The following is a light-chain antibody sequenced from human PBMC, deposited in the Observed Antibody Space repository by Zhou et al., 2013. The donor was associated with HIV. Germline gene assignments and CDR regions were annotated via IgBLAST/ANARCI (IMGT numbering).Light chain of an antibody. Sequence: DIQMTQSPSTLSASVGDRVSITCRATQRVNKWLAWYQQKPGRAPKLLIYAASSLQSGVPSRFSGSGSGTDFTLTISSLQPEDFATYYCQQLNSYLLTFGGGTKVEIK. J-gene: IGKJ4*01. CDR3: QQLNSYLLT. CDR2: AAS. V-gene: IGKV1-5*01. CDR1: QRVNKW.